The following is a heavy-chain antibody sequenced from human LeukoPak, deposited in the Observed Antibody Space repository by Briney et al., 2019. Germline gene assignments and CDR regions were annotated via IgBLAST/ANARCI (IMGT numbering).Heavy chain of an antibody. CDR2: IYYSGST. CDR1: GGSISSYY. Sequence: SETLSLTCTVSGGSISSYYWSWIRQPPGKGLEWIGYIYYSGSTNYNPSLKSRVTISVDTSKNQFSLKLSSVTAADTAVYYCAREIRGGYYYYFDYWGQGTLVTVSS. V-gene: IGHV4-59*01. J-gene: IGHJ4*02. D-gene: IGHD3-22*01. CDR3: AREIRGGYYYYFDY.